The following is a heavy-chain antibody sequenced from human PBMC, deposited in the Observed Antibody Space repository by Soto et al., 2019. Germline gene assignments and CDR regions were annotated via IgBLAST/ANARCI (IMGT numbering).Heavy chain of an antibody. V-gene: IGHV4-39*01. Sequence: SETLSLTCTVSGCSISSSSYYWGWIRQPPGKGLEWIGSIYYSGYTYYNPSLKSRVTISVDTSKNQFSLKLSSVTAADTAVYYCARHNGPLYVGYYYDMDVWGQGTTVTVSS. J-gene: IGHJ6*02. CDR1: GCSISSSSYY. CDR3: ARHNGPLYVGYYYDMDV. D-gene: IGHD3-16*01. CDR2: IYYSGYT.